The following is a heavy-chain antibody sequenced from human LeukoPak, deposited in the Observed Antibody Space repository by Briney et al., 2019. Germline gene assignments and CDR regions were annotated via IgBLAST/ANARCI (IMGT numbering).Heavy chain of an antibody. D-gene: IGHD3-9*01. Sequence: PSETLSLTCTVSGGSISSRNWWSWVRQPPGKGLEWIGEIYHSGNTNYNPSLKSRVTISVDKSKNQFSLKLNSVTAADTAVYYCARGPLDDILTGSHLDYWGQGTLVTVSS. CDR3: ARGPLDDILTGSHLDY. V-gene: IGHV4-4*02. CDR2: IYHSGNT. CDR1: GGSISSRNW. J-gene: IGHJ4*02.